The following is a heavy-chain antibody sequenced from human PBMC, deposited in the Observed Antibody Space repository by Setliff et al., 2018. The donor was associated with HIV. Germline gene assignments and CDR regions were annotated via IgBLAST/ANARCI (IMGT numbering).Heavy chain of an antibody. D-gene: IGHD3-10*01. J-gene: IGHJ3*01. Sequence: PSETLSLTCSVSGASIRGHYWSWIRQSPGKGLEWIGNIYYSGNTNYNPSFKSRVTISVDTSKNQFSLRLTSVTAADTAVYYCARVRSYGSAYDAFDVWGPGTMVTVSS. CDR1: GASIRGHY. CDR3: ARVRSYGSAYDAFDV. V-gene: IGHV4-59*08. CDR2: IYYSGNT.